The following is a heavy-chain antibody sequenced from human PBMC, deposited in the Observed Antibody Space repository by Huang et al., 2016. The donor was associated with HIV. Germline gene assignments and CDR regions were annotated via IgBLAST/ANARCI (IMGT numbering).Heavy chain of an antibody. Sequence: QVRLEQWGAGLLKPSETLSLTSAVYGGSFSGYQWTWIPQSPGTVLEWIGEINHSGSAPYNPSLKTRVTITGDMSKNQFALKMTSLTVTDTAVYFCARGLRFCRGGDCFPTHFQHWSQG. CDR3: ARGLRFCRGGDCFPTHFQH. V-gene: IGHV4-34*02. CDR2: INHSGSA. J-gene: IGHJ1*01. CDR1: GGSFSGYQ. D-gene: IGHD2-21*02.